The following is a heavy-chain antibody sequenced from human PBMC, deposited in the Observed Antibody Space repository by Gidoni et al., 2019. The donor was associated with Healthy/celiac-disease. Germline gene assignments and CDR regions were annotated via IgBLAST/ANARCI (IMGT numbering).Heavy chain of an antibody. CDR2: ISGSGGST. D-gene: IGHD6-19*01. V-gene: IGHV3-23*01. CDR3: AKGDSGWYLDY. CDR1: GFTFSISA. J-gene: IGHJ4*02. Sequence: EVQLLESGGGLVQPGGSLRLSCAAAGFTFSISAMSWVRQAPGKGLEWVSAISGSGGSTYYADSVKGRFTISRDNSKNTLYLQMNSLRAEDTAVYYCAKGDSGWYLDYWGQGTLVTVSS.